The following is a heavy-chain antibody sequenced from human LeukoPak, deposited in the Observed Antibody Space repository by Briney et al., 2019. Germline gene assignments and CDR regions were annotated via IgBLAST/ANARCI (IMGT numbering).Heavy chain of an antibody. CDR1: GGSISSYY. V-gene: IGHV4-59*01. D-gene: IGHD5-24*01. Sequence: PSETLSLTCTVSGGSISSYYWSWIRQPPGKGLEWIGYIYYSGSTNYNPSLKSRVTISVDTSKNQSSLKLSSVTAADTAVYYCARGEMATGRDYWGQGTLVTVSS. CDR2: IYYSGST. J-gene: IGHJ4*02. CDR3: ARGEMATGRDY.